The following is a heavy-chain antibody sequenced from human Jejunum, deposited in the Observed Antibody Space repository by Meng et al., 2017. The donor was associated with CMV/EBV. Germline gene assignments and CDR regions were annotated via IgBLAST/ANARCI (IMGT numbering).Heavy chain of an antibody. CDR1: FTFSKYA. Sequence: FTFSKYAMHWVRQAQGKGLEWVTLMSYDGSNIRYADSVMGRFTISRDNSKNTLYLQMNSLRPEDTAVYYCARGGDACTNGKCYLDYWGQGTLVTVSS. J-gene: IGHJ4*02. V-gene: IGHV3-30-3*01. CDR3: ARGGDACTNGKCYLDY. CDR2: MSYDGSNI. D-gene: IGHD2-8*01.